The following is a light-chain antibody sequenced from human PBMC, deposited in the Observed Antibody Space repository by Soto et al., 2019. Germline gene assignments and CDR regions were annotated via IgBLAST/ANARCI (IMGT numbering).Light chain of an antibody. CDR3: HQYYTTLWT. CDR1: QSVLYSPNNKSY. Sequence: DIVMTQSPDSLAVSLGERATINCKSSQSVLYSPNNKSYLAWYQQKPGQHPKLLIYWASTRESGVPDRFSGSGSGTAFTLTISSLQAEDVAVYYCHQYYTTLWTFGQGTKVEIK. V-gene: IGKV4-1*01. CDR2: WAS. J-gene: IGKJ1*01.